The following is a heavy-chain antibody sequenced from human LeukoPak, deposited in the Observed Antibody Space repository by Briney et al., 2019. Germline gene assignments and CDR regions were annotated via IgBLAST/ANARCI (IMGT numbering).Heavy chain of an antibody. Sequence: QPGGSLRLSCAASGFTFSSYEMNWVRQAPGKGLEWVSYISSSGSTIYYADSVKGRFTISRDNAENSLYLQMSSLRAEDTAVYYCARGAVPGIADDYWGQGTLVTVSS. J-gene: IGHJ4*02. V-gene: IGHV3-48*03. D-gene: IGHD6-13*01. CDR2: ISSSGSTI. CDR1: GFTFSSYE. CDR3: ARGAVPGIADDY.